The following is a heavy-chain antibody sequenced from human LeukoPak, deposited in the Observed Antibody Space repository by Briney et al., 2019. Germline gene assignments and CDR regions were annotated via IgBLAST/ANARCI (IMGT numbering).Heavy chain of an antibody. CDR3: AKDLAPRDYDILTGYYGDAFDI. D-gene: IGHD3-9*01. J-gene: IGHJ3*02. CDR1: GFTFSSYG. V-gene: IGHV3-30*18. CDR2: ISYDGSNK. Sequence: GRSLRLSCAASGFTFSSYGMHWVRQAPGKGLEWVAVISYDGSNKYYADSVKGRFTISRDNSKITLYLQMNSLRAEDTAVYYCAKDLAPRDYDILTGYYGDAFDIWGQGTMVTVSS.